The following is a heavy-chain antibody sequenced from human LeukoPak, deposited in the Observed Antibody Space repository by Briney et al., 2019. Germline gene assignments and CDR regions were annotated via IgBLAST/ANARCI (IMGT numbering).Heavy chain of an antibody. CDR2: ISTSSIYI. V-gene: IGHV3-21*01. D-gene: IGHD1-1*01. CDR3: ARDQDWNDRGGLDY. Sequence: GGSLRLSCAASGFTFRTSGMNWVRQAPGKGLEWVSCISTSSIYIYNADSVKGRFTISRDNAKNSLYLQMNSLRAEDTAVYYCARDQDWNDRGGLDYWGQGTLVTVSS. CDR1: GFTFRTSG. J-gene: IGHJ4*02.